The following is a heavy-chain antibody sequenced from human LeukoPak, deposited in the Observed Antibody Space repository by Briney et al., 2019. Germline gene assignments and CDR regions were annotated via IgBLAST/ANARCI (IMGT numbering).Heavy chain of an antibody. CDR1: GFTVSNNY. J-gene: IGHJ4*02. V-gene: IGHV3-53*01. CDR3: ARDPPVIAASGTGG. D-gene: IGHD6-13*01. CDR2: IYSGGTT. Sequence: PGGSLRLSCAASGFTVSNNYMNWVRQAPGKGLEWASLIYSGGTTKYADSVKGRFTISRDNSKNTLYLQMNSLRVEDTAMYYCARDPPVIAASGTGGWGEGTPVTVSS.